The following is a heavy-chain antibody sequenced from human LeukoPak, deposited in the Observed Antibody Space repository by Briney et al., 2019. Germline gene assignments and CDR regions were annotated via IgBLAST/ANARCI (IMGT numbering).Heavy chain of an antibody. Sequence: GSLRLSCAASGFTFSDYSMNWVRQAPGKGLEWISYVGISSGNTKYADSVKGRFTISGDSAKNSVFLQMNSLRAADTAVYYCARDHRYAFDNWGQGTLVTVSS. D-gene: IGHD5-12*01. CDR1: GFTFSDYS. V-gene: IGHV3-48*04. CDR3: ARDHRYAFDN. CDR2: VGISSGNT. J-gene: IGHJ4*02.